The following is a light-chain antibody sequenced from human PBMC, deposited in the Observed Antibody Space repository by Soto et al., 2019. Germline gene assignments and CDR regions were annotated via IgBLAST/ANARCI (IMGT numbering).Light chain of an antibody. Sequence: DIQMTQSPSTLSASVGDRVTITCRASQSISSWLAWYQQKPGKAPKLLIYDASSLESGVPSRFSGSGSGTEFTLTISSLQPDDFAIFRRQQRYRYLWTFDLGPKV. CDR2: DAS. CDR1: QSISSW. V-gene: IGKV1-5*01. CDR3: QQRYRYLWT. J-gene: IGKJ1*01.